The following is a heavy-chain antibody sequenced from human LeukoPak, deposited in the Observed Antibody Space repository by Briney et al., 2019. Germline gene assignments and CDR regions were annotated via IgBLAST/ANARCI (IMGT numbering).Heavy chain of an antibody. V-gene: IGHV3-9*01. CDR1: GFTFDDYA. D-gene: IGHD5-18*01. CDR3: AKGAVDTAMVGRSFDY. CDR2: ISWNSGSI. J-gene: IGHJ4*02. Sequence: QAGRSLRLSCAASGFTFDDYAMHWVRQAPGKGLEWVSGISWNSGSIGYADSVKGRFTISRDNAKNSLYLQMNSLRAEDTALYYCAKGAVDTAMVGRSFDYWGQGTLVTVSS.